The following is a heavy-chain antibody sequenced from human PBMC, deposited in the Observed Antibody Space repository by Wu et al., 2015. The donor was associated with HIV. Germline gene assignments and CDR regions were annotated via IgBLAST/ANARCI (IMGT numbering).Heavy chain of an antibody. D-gene: IGHD3-10*01. Sequence: QVQLVQSGAEVKKPGASVKVSCKASGYTFTGYYIHWVRQAPGQGLEWMGWINPNSGATNYAQKFQGRVTMTRDTSISTAYMELRRLKSDDTAIYYCAREGNSNSPRGDTYSLDYWGQGTLVTVSS. J-gene: IGHJ4*02. CDR3: AREGNSNSPRGDTYSLDY. CDR2: INPNSGAT. V-gene: IGHV1-2*02. CDR1: GYTFTGYY.